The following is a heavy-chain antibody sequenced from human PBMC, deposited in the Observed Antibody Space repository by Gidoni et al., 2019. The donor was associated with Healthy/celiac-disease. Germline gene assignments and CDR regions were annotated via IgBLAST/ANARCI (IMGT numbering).Heavy chain of an antibody. CDR1: GFTFSSFA. V-gene: IGHV3-23*01. Sequence: AAVGFTFSSFALSWVRQAPGKGLVWVSAISGSGGSPYYADPVKGRFTISRDNSKNTLYLQMNSLRAEDTAVYYCANPLTYYYDSSGNGVPFDYWGQGTLVNVSS. CDR2: ISGSGGSP. J-gene: IGHJ4*02. D-gene: IGHD3-22*01. CDR3: ANPLTYYYDSSGNGVPFDY.